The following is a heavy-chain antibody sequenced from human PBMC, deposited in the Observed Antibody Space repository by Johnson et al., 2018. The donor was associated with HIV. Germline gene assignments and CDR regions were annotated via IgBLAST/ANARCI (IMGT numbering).Heavy chain of an antibody. CDR3: ARDRGIAARPFRYAFDI. V-gene: IGHV3-30-3*01. CDR2: ISYDGSNK. D-gene: IGHD6-6*01. CDR1: GFTFSSYA. Sequence: QMQLVESGGGVVQPGRSLRLSCAASGFTFSSYAMHWVRQAPGKGLEWVAVISYDGSNKYYADSVKGRFTISRDNSKNTLYLQMNSLRAEDTAVYYCARDRGIAARPFRYAFDIWGQGTMVSVSS. J-gene: IGHJ3*02.